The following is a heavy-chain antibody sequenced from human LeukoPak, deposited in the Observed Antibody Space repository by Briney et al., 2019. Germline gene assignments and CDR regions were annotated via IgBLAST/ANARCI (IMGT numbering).Heavy chain of an antibody. V-gene: IGHV4-39*07. CDR3: ARVVDDYDNWFDP. D-gene: IGHD4-17*01. Sequence: SDTLSLTCTVSGGSISSSSYYWGWIRQPPGKGLEWIGSIYYSGSTYYNPSLKSRVTISVDTSKNQFSLKLSSVTAADTAVYYCARVVDDYDNWFDPWGQGTLVTVSS. CDR1: GGSISSSSYY. J-gene: IGHJ5*02. CDR2: IYYSGST.